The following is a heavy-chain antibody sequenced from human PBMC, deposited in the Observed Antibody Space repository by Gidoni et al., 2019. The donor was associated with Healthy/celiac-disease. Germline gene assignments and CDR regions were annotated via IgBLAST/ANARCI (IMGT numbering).Heavy chain of an antibody. D-gene: IGHD2-2*02. CDR1: GFTFSSYS. CDR2: IRSSSSYI. Sequence: EVQLVESGGGLVKPWGSLRLSCAASGFTFSSYSMNWVRQAPGKGLEWVSSIRSSSSYISYADSVKGRFTISRDNAKNSLYLKMNSLRAEDTAVYYCARAISDVPAAIDNSRGWFDPWGQGTLVTVSS. CDR3: ARAISDVPAAIDNSRGWFDP. V-gene: IGHV3-21*01. J-gene: IGHJ5*02.